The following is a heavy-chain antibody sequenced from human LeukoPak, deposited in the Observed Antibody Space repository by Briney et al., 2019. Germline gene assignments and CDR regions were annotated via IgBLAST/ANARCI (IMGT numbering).Heavy chain of an antibody. J-gene: IGHJ4*02. V-gene: IGHV4-4*07. D-gene: IGHD3-22*01. CDR2: IYTSGST. Sequence: SETLSLTCTVSGGSISSYYWSWIRQPAGKGLEWIGRIYTSGSTNYNPSLKSRVTISVDKSKNQFSLKLSSVTAADTAVYYCARVSYYYDSSGYCFDYWGKGTLVTVSS. CDR3: ARVSYYYDSSGYCFDY. CDR1: GGSISSYY.